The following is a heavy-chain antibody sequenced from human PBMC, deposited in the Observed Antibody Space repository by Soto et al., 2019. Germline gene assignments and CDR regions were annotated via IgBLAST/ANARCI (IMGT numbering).Heavy chain of an antibody. Sequence: QVTLKESGPVLVKPTETLTLTCTVSGFSLSNARMGVSWIRQPPGKALEWLAHIFSNDEKSYSTSLKSRLTISKDTSKSQVVLPITNMDPVDTATYYCARVDSSGYIYYFDYWGQGTLVTVSS. CDR3: ARVDSSGYIYYFDY. D-gene: IGHD3-22*01. J-gene: IGHJ4*02. CDR2: IFSNDEK. CDR1: GFSLSNARMG. V-gene: IGHV2-26*01.